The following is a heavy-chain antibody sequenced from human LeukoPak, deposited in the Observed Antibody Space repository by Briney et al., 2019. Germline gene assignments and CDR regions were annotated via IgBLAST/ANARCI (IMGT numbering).Heavy chain of an antibody. Sequence: PGGSLRLSCAASAGFTVSAHTMNWVRQAPGKGLEWVSSISYINGDMYYADSVKGRFTISRDNAKNSLYLQMNSLRAEDTAVYYCARLYSGSLDYWGQGTLVTVSS. V-gene: IGHV3-21*01. CDR3: ARLYSGSLDY. CDR2: ISYINGDM. J-gene: IGHJ4*02. D-gene: IGHD5-12*01. CDR1: AGFTVSAHT.